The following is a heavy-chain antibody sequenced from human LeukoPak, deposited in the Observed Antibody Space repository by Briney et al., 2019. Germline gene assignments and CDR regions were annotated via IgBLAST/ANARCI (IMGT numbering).Heavy chain of an antibody. CDR3: AREGGFYRPLDY. Sequence: NPSETLSLTCTVSGGSISSSSDYWGWIRQPPGKGLEWIGEVHLDGRTNYNPSLESRLTMSVDVSENQVSLKLTSVTAADTAVYYCAREGGFYRPLDYSGQGTLVTVSS. V-gene: IGHV4-39*07. D-gene: IGHD3-3*01. CDR1: GGSISSSSDY. J-gene: IGHJ4*02. CDR2: VHLDGRT.